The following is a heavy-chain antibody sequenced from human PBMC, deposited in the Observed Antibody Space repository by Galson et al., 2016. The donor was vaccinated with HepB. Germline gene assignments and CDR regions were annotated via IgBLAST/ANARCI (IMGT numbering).Heavy chain of an antibody. CDR3: AREAAAGY. V-gene: IGHV3-48*01. D-gene: IGHD6-25*01. CDR1: GFTSSSYV. CDR2: ISSSSTTI. Sequence: SLRLSCAASGFTSSSYVMSWVRQAPGKGLEWVSYISSSSTTIYYADSVKGRFTISRDNAKNSLYLQMSSLRAEDTAVYYCAREAAAGYWGQGTLVTVSS. J-gene: IGHJ4*02.